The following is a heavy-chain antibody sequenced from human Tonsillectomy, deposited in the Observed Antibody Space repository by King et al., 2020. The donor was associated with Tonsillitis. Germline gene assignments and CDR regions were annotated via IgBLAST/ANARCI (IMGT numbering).Heavy chain of an antibody. V-gene: IGHV3-30-3*01. J-gene: IGHJ4*02. D-gene: IGHD2-21*02. CDR3: ARGPHASRVVVTALLNY. CDR1: GFTFSTYA. CDR2: VSYDGSNK. Sequence: VQLVESGGGVVQPGRSLRLSCAASGFTFSTYAMHWVRQAPGKGLEWVAVVSYDGSNKYYADSVKGRFTISGDNTKNTLYLQMNSLRAEDTAVYYCARGPHASRVVVTALLNYWGQGTLVTVSS.